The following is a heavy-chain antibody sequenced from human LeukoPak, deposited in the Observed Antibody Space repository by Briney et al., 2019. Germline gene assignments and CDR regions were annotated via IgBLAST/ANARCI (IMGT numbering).Heavy chain of an antibody. D-gene: IGHD3-9*01. V-gene: IGHV3-23*01. CDR3: ARDSLNYDILTGHFIAEYFQH. J-gene: IGHJ1*01. Sequence: PGGSLRLSCAASGFTFSSYAMSWVRQAPGKGLEWVSAISGSGGSTYYADSVKGRFTISRDNAKNSLYLQMNSLRAEDTAVYYCARDSLNYDILTGHFIAEYFQHWGQGTLVTVSS. CDR1: GFTFSSYA. CDR2: ISGSGGST.